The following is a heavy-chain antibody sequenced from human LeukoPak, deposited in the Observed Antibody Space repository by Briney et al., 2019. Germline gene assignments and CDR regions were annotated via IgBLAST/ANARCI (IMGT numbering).Heavy chain of an antibody. CDR2: IKSKTDGGTT. CDR1: GFTFSNAW. D-gene: IGHD3-3*01. Sequence: GGSLRLSCAASGFTFSNAWMSWVRQAPGKGLEWVGRIKSKTDGGTTDYAAPVKGRFTISIDDSKNTLYLQMNSLKTEDTAVYYCTTDMYDFWSGYKFDYWGQGTLVTVSS. J-gene: IGHJ4*02. CDR3: TTDMYDFWSGYKFDY. V-gene: IGHV3-15*01.